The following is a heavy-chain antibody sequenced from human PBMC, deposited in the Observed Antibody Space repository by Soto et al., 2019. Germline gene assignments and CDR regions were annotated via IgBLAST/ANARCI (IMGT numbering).Heavy chain of an antibody. D-gene: IGHD2-2*01. CDR2: IYYSGST. J-gene: IGHJ6*02. CDR3: ARQGMEYQLLLYYYGMDV. V-gene: IGHV4-39*01. CDR1: GGSISSSSYY. Sequence: SETLSLTCTVSGGSISSSSYYWGWIRQPPGKGLEWIGSIYYSGSTYYNPSLKSRVTISVDTSKNQFSLKLSSVTAADTAVYYCARQGMEYQLLLYYYGMDVWGQGTTVT.